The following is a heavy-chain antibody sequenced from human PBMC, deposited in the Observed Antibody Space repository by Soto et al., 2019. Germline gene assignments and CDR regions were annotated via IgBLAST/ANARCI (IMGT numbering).Heavy chain of an antibody. J-gene: IGHJ4*02. D-gene: IGHD3-10*01. Sequence: GGSLSLSCAVSRFRFRSYAMHWVRQAPGKGLEWVALITHDGSRQHYADSVKGRFTISRDNSKNTLYLQMNSLRGEDTGIYYCARDGPDKADYGSEDFHSWGQGTLVTVSS. CDR2: ITHDGSRQ. CDR1: RFRFRSYA. V-gene: IGHV3-30*03. CDR3: ARDGPDKADYGSEDFHS.